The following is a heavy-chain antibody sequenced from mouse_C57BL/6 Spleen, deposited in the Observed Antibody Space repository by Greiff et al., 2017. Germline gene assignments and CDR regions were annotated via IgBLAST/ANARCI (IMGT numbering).Heavy chain of an antibody. CDR2: IDPSDSYT. CDR3: ARFYYGTYFDY. Sequence: QVQLKQSGAELVMPGASVKLSCKASGYTFTSYWMHWVKQRPGQGLEWIGEIDPSDSYTNYNQKFKGKSTLTVYKSSSTAYMQLSSLTSEDSAVYYCARFYYGTYFDYWGQGTTLTVSS. D-gene: IGHD1-1*01. CDR1: GYTFTSYW. V-gene: IGHV1-69*01. J-gene: IGHJ2*01.